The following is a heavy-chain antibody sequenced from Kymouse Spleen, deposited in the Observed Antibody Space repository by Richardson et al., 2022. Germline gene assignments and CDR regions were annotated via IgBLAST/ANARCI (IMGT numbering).Heavy chain of an antibody. J-gene: IGHJ4*02. V-gene: IGHV4-34*01. D-gene: IGHD6-19*01. CDR1: GGSFSGYY. CDR3: ARGEGIAVAPFDY. CDR2: INHSGST. Sequence: QVQLQQWGAGLLKPSETLSLTCAVYGGSFSGYYWSWIRQPPGKGLEWIGEINHSGSTNYNPSLKSRVTISVDTSKNQFSLKLSSVTAADTAVYYCARGEGIAVAPFDYWGQGTLVTVSS.